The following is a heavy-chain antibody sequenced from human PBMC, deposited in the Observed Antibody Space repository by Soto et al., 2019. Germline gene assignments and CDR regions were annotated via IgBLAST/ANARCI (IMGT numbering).Heavy chain of an antibody. CDR1: GYTFTSYG. CDR2: INANSGNT. J-gene: IGHJ4*02. Sequence: ASVKVSCKASGYTFTSYGISWVRQAPGQGLEWMGWINANSGNTGYAQKLQGRVTMTRNTSISTAYMGLSSLRSEDTAVYYCARGLSLVGATVTSENDYWGQGTLVTVSS. D-gene: IGHD4-17*01. V-gene: IGHV1-8*02. CDR3: ARGLSLVGATVTSENDY.